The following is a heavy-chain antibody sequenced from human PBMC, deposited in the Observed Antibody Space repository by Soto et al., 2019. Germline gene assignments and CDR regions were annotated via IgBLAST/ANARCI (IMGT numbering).Heavy chain of an antibody. D-gene: IGHD6-13*01. CDR1: GFTFSIHE. CDR2: ISSIGVAT. J-gene: IGHJ4*02. V-gene: IGHV3-48*03. CDR3: AKDRERDAWYEDY. Sequence: PGGSLRLSCAASGFTFSIHEMNWVRQAPGKGLEWVSYISSIGVATHYADSVKGRFTISRDNSKNTLYLQMNSLRAEDTAVYYCAKDRERDAWYEDYWGQGTLVTVSS.